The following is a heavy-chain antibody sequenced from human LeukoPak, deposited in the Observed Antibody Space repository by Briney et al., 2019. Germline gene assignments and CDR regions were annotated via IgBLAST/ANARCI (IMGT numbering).Heavy chain of an antibody. V-gene: IGHV3-64*01. CDR3: ARATYYYDSSGYLTTNWFDP. CDR1: GFTFSSYA. D-gene: IGHD3-22*01. CDR2: ISNNGGNT. J-gene: IGHJ5*02. Sequence: GGSLRLSCAASGFTFSSYAMQWVRQAPGKGLEYVSGISNNGGNTYYANSVKGRFTISRDNSKNTLYLQMGSLRAEDTAVYYCARATYYYDSSGYLTTNWFDPWGQGTLVTVSS.